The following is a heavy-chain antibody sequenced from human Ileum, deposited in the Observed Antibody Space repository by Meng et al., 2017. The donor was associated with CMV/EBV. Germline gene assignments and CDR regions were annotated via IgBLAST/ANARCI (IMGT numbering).Heavy chain of an antibody. J-gene: IGHJ4*02. D-gene: IGHD1-26*01. V-gene: IGHV4-4*07. Sequence: QMQLQGVGPGHVEPSDTRVHIFSVSGAPIRGYHWNWIRQSAGKGLEWIGRVYSSGSTNFNPYLKSRLTMSVDTSTNQVSLDLSSVTAADTAVYYCARSDYSGNYFALDYWGPGSLVTVSS. CDR1: GAPIRGYH. CDR3: ARSDYSGNYFALDY. CDR2: VYSSGST.